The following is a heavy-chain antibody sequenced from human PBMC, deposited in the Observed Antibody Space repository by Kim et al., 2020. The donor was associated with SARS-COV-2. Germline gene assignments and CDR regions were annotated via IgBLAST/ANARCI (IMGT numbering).Heavy chain of an antibody. CDR2: IKQDGSEK. Sequence: GGSLRLSCAASGFTFSSYWMSWVRQAPGKGLEWVANIKQDGSEKYYVDSVKGRFTISRDNAKNSLYLQMNSPRAEDTAVYYCARDCQVDNDPYRPLYYYYGMDVWGQGTTVTVSS. D-gene: IGHD1-1*01. CDR3: ARDCQVDNDPYRPLYYYYGMDV. CDR1: GFTFSSYW. J-gene: IGHJ6*02. V-gene: IGHV3-7*01.